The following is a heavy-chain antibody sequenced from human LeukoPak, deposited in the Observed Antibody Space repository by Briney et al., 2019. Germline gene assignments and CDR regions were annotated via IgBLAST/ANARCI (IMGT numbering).Heavy chain of an antibody. D-gene: IGHD5-24*01. CDR2: ISSSGSTI. Sequence: SGGSLRLSCAASGFTFSDYYMSWIRQAPGKGLEWVSYISSSGSTIYYADSVKGRFTISRDNSKNTIFLQMNSLRVEDTAVYYCAKGISADGYNFERGADYWGQGAQVIVSS. V-gene: IGHV3-11*01. CDR1: GFTFSDYY. J-gene: IGHJ4*02. CDR3: AKGISADGYNFERGADY.